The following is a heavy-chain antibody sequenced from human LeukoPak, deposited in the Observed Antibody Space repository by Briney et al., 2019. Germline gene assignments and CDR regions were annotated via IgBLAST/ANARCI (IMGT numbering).Heavy chain of an antibody. V-gene: IGHV3-48*03. J-gene: IGHJ4*02. D-gene: IGHD5-12*01. Sequence: GGSLRLSCAASGFTFSYYEMIWVRQAPGKGLEWVSYITGGSTTKNYADSVKGRFTISRDNAKNSLYLQMNSLRAEDTAIYYCARDGDMAVATAPYYLDYWGQGILVTVSS. CDR2: ITGGSTTK. CDR1: GFTFSYYE. CDR3: ARDGDMAVATAPYYLDY.